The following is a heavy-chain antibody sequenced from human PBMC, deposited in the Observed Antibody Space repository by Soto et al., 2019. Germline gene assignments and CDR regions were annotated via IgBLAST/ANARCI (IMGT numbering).Heavy chain of an antibody. Sequence: QVQLQESGPGLVKPSETLSLTCTVSGGSISSYYWSWIRQPPGKGLEWIGYIYYSGSTNYNPSLKRRVTISVDTSTNHFSLKLSSVTAADTAVYYCASSDMTTVTTGWFDPWGQGTLVTVSS. V-gene: IGHV4-59*08. CDR1: GGSISSYY. J-gene: IGHJ5*02. D-gene: IGHD4-17*01. CDR3: ASSDMTTVTTGWFDP. CDR2: IYYSGST.